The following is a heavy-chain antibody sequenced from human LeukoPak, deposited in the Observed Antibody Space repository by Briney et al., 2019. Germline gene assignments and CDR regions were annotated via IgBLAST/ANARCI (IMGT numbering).Heavy chain of an antibody. V-gene: IGHV3-53*01. J-gene: IGHJ5*02. Sequence: GGSLRLSCAASGFTVSSNYMSWVRQAPGKGLEWVSVIYSGGSTYYADSVKGRFTISRDNSKNTLYLQMNSLRAEDTAVYYCARDRRYFDWLGGFDPWGQGALVTVSS. CDR3: ARDRRYFDWLGGFDP. CDR2: IYSGGST. CDR1: GFTVSSNY. D-gene: IGHD3-9*01.